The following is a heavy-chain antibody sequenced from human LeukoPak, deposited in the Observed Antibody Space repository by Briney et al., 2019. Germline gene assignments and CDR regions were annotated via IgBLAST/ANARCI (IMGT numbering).Heavy chain of an antibody. V-gene: IGHV4-59*01. D-gene: IGHD6-6*01. CDR3: AREGSSSRGFDY. J-gene: IGHJ4*02. CDR1: GGSISSYY. CDR2: IYYSGST. Sequence: SSETLSLTCTVSGGSISSYYWSWIRQPPGKGLEWIGYIYYSGSTNYNPSLKSRVTISVDTSKNQFSLKLSSVTAADTAVYYCAREGSSSRGFDYWGQGTLVTVSS.